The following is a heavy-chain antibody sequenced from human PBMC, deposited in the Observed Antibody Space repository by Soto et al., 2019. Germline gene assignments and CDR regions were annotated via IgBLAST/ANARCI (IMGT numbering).Heavy chain of an antibody. CDR2: IIPMLGMS. D-gene: IGHD3-10*01. V-gene: IGHV1-69*02. CDR3: ATSYGSGSSHFDS. CDR1: GGTFNTHT. Sequence: QVHLVQFGAEVRKPGSSVKVSCTASGGTFNTHTISWVRQAPGLGLEWMGRIIPMLGMSNSPHKFQGRVSSTADKSKSTVYMALSRLTSDDTAVYYCATSYGSGSSHFDSWGQGTLVTVSS. J-gene: IGHJ5*01.